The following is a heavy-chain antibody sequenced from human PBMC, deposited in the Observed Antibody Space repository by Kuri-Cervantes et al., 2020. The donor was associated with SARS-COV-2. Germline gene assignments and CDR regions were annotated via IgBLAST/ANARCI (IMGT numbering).Heavy chain of an antibody. CDR1: GFPFNHAW. J-gene: IGHJ6*02. Sequence: GESLKISCAASGFPFNHAWMNWVRQVPGKGLEWVGRSKSKSDGETTDYAAPVQGRFTISRDDSKNTLSLQMNILKAEDTAVYYCSIFPTVVGYYYNAVDVWGQGTTVTVSS. D-gene: IGHD4-23*01. V-gene: IGHV3-15*01. CDR2: SKSKSDGETT. CDR3: SIFPTVVGYYYNAVDV.